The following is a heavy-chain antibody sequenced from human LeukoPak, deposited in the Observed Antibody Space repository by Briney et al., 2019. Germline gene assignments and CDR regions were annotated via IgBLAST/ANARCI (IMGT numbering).Heavy chain of an antibody. V-gene: IGHV3-21*01. CDR1: GFTFSSYA. J-gene: IGHJ6*02. CDR3: ARDIFYSNGYYGMDV. CDR2: ISSSSDYI. D-gene: IGHD4-11*01. Sequence: GGSLRLSCAASGFTFSSYAMSWVRQAPGKGLEWVSSISSSSDYIYYGRFTISRVNAKNSLYLQMNSLRAEDTAVYYCARDIFYSNGYYGMDVWGQGTTVTVSS.